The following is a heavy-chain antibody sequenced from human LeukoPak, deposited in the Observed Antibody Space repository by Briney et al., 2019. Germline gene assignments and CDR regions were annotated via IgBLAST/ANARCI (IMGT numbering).Heavy chain of an antibody. V-gene: IGHV5-51*01. Sequence: GESLKISCKGSGYSFSTNWIGWVRQMPGKGLEWMGIIYPGDSDTKYSPSFQGQVTISADKSISTAYLQWSSLKASDTAMYYCARTAYSSGWYVGSFDHWGQGTLVTVSS. CDR2: IYPGDSDT. CDR3: ARTAYSSGWYVGSFDH. CDR1: GYSFSTNW. J-gene: IGHJ4*02. D-gene: IGHD6-19*01.